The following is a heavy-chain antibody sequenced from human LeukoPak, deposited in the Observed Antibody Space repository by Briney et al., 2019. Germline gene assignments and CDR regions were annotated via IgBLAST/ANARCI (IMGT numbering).Heavy chain of an antibody. J-gene: IGHJ4*02. CDR2: IFADVTT. CDR1: VGSISSSF. D-gene: IGHD2-15*01. Sequence: SETLSLTCTVSVGSISSSFWCWIRQPAREGLEWIGRIFADVTTNYKYSLKSGITLSLDTTENQISLKLTSVTAADTALYFCVRAPSGCGGTCAFDYWGQGTLVTVSS. CDR3: VRAPSGCGGTCAFDY. V-gene: IGHV4-4*07.